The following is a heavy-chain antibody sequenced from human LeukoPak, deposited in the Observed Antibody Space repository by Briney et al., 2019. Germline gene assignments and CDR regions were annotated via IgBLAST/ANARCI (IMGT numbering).Heavy chain of an antibody. Sequence: ASVKVSCKASGYTFTSYYMHWVRQVPGQGLEWMGIINPSGGSTSYAQKFQGRVTMTRDTSTSTVYMELSSLRSEDTAVYYCASTPAAMPEYFQHWGQGTLVTVSS. CDR1: GYTFTSYY. D-gene: IGHD2-2*01. V-gene: IGHV1-46*01. CDR3: ASTPAAMPEYFQH. CDR2: INPSGGST. J-gene: IGHJ1*01.